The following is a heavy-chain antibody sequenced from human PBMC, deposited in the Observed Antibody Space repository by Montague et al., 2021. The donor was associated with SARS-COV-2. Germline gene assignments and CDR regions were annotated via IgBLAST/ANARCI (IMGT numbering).Heavy chain of an antibody. CDR1: GGSISSYY. D-gene: IGHD3-3*01. V-gene: IGHV4-59*01. J-gene: IGHJ6*03. CDR2: IYYSGST. CDR3: AGTYYDFWSGFIHYYYMDV. Sequence: SETLSLTCTVSGGSISSYYWSWIRQPPGKGLEWIGYIYYSGSTNYNPSLKSRVTISVDTSKNQFSPKLSSVTAADTAVYYCAGTYYDFWSGFIHYYYMDVWGQGTTVTVSS.